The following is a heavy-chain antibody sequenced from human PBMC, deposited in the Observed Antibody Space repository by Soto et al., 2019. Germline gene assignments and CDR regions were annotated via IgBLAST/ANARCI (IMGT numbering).Heavy chain of an antibody. Sequence: QAQLVESGGGVVQPGRSLRLSCAASGFTFSSYAMHWVRQAPGKGLEWVAVISYDGSNKYYADSVKGRFTISRDNSKNTLYLQMNSLRAEDTAVYYCARGGTWIQLWESFDYWGQGTLVTVSS. J-gene: IGHJ4*02. CDR3: ARGGTWIQLWESFDY. CDR2: ISYDGSNK. CDR1: GFTFSSYA. V-gene: IGHV3-30-3*01. D-gene: IGHD5-18*01.